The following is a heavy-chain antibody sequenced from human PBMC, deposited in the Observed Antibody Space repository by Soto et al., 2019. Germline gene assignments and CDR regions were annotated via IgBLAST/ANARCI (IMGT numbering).Heavy chain of an antibody. CDR3: AADYCSGGSCYYGMDV. V-gene: IGHV1-58*02. CDR2: IVVGSGNT. J-gene: IGHJ6*02. D-gene: IGHD2-15*01. CDR1: GYTFTGYY. Sequence: SVKVSCKASGYTFTGYYMHWVRQARGQRLEWIGWIVVGSGNTNYAQKFQERVTITRDMSTSTAYMELSSLRSEDTAVYYCAADYCSGGSCYYGMDVWGQGTTVTVSS.